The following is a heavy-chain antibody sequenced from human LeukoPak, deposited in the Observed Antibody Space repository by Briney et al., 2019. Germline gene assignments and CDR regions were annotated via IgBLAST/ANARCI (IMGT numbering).Heavy chain of an antibody. D-gene: IGHD2-21*02. Sequence: SETLSLTCTVSGGSISSDYWSWIRQPDGKGLEWIGRIYTSGSTNYNPSLRSRVSMSVDTSTNQFSLRLSSVTAADTAVYYCAREAYCGGDCYSGFDYWGQGTLVTVSS. CDR2: IYTSGST. V-gene: IGHV4-4*07. J-gene: IGHJ4*02. CDR1: GGSISSDY. CDR3: AREAYCGGDCYSGFDY.